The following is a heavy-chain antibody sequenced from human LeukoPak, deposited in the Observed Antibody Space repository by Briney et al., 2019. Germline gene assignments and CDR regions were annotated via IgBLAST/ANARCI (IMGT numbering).Heavy chain of an antibody. D-gene: IGHD6-13*01. Sequence: GGSLRLSCAASGFTFSIYEMNWVRQAPGKGLEGGSYISSSGSTIYYADSVKGRFTISRDNAKNSLYLQMNSLRAEDTVVYYCAREGQQLATWYYGMDVWGKGTTVTVSS. V-gene: IGHV3-48*03. J-gene: IGHJ6*04. CDR3: AREGQQLATWYYGMDV. CDR1: GFTFSIYE. CDR2: ISSSGSTI.